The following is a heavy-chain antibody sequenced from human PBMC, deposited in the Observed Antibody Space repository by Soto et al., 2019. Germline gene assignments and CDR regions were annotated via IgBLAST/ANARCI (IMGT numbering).Heavy chain of an antibody. D-gene: IGHD6-13*01. Sequence: GGSLRLSCAASGFTFSSYAMSWVRQAPGKGLEWVSAISGSGGSTYYADSVKGRFTISRDNSKNTLYLQMNSLRAEDTAVYYCAKDQLVAAAGSGVYYFDYWGQGTLVTVSS. CDR1: GFTFSSYA. J-gene: IGHJ4*02. CDR3: AKDQLVAAAGSGVYYFDY. CDR2: ISGSGGST. V-gene: IGHV3-23*01.